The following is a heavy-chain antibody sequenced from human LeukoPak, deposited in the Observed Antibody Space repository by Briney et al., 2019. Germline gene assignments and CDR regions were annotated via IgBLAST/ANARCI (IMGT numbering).Heavy chain of an antibody. V-gene: IGHV3-23*01. CDR1: GFTFSNFA. J-gene: IGHJ4*02. CDR2: IGTSGTT. Sequence: PGGSLRLSCAASGFTFSNFAMSWVRQAPGKGLEWVSAIGTSGTTFHADSVKGRFTISRDNSRNTLYLQMNSLRAEDTAVYYCARGYSGYDPFDYWGQGTLVTVSS. CDR3: ARGYSGYDPFDY. D-gene: IGHD5-12*01.